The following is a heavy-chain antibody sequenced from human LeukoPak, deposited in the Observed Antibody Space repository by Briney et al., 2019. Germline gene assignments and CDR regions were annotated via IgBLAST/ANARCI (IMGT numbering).Heavy chain of an antibody. V-gene: IGHV3-23*01. J-gene: IGHJ4*02. CDR3: AKGRLRTRRGYSGYDSVYY. D-gene: IGHD5-12*01. CDR1: GFTFSSYA. Sequence: PGGSLRLSCAASGFTFSSYAMSWVRQAPGKGLEWVSAISGSGGSTYYADSVKGRFTISRDNSKNTLYLQMNSLRAEDTAVYYCAKGRLRTRRGYSGYDSVYYWGQGTLVTVSS. CDR2: ISGSGGST.